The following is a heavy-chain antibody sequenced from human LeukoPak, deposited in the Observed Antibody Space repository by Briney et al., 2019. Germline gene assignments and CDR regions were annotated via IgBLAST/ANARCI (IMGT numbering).Heavy chain of an antibody. CDR3: ARDSINTDYDYVWGSSDAFCI. D-gene: IGHD3-16*01. Sequence: GGSLRLSCAASGFTFSSYSMNWVRQAPGKGLEWVSYISSSRSTIYYADSVKGRFTISRDNAKNSLYLQMNSLRAEDTAVYYSARDSINTDYDYVWGSSDAFCIWGQGTMVTVSS. CDR1: GFTFSSYS. CDR2: ISSSRSTI. V-gene: IGHV3-48*01. J-gene: IGHJ3*02.